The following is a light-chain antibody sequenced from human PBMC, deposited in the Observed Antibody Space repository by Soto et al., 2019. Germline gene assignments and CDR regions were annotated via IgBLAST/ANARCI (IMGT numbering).Light chain of an antibody. CDR1: RSIRSS. V-gene: IGKV3-11*01. J-gene: IGKJ5*01. Sequence: EIVLTQSPGTLSLSQGDRATLSCRASRSIRSSLAWYQHRPGQAPRLLIYEASTRATGIPARFSGSGSGTDFTLNIFSLQTEDSAVYYCQQRGEWPPGATFGQGTRLEIK. CDR2: EAS. CDR3: QQRGEWPPGAT.